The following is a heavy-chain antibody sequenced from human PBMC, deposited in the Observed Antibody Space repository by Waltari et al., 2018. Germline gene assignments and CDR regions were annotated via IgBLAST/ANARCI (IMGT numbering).Heavy chain of an antibody. CDR1: GFTFSSYA. CDR2: ISYDGSNK. CDR3: ARDLFVGDPPASD. J-gene: IGHJ4*02. Sequence: QVQLVESGGGVVQPGRSLRLSCAASGFTFSSYAMHWVRQAPGKGLEWVAVISYDGSNKYYADSVKGRFTISRDNSKNTLYLQMNSLRAEDTAVYYCARDLFVGDPPASDWGQGTLVTVSS. D-gene: IGHD3-10*02. V-gene: IGHV3-30*01.